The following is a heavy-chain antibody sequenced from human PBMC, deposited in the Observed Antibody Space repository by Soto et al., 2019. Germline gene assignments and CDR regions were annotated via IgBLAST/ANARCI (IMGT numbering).Heavy chain of an antibody. CDR2: ISAHNGNT. CDR1: GYGFTTYG. D-gene: IGHD1-1*01. CDR3: ARGRYGDY. J-gene: IGHJ4*02. Sequence: QVHLVQSGAEVKKPGASVKVSCKGSGYGFTTYGITWVRQAPGQGLEWMAWISAHNGNTNYAQKLQGRVTVTRDTSTSTAYMALRSVRSADTAVYYCARGRYGDYWGQGALVTVSS. V-gene: IGHV1-18*01.